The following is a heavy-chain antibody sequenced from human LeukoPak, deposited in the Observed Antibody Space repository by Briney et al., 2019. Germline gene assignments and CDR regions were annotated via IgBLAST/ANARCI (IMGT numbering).Heavy chain of an antibody. J-gene: IGHJ4*02. V-gene: IGHV3-23*01. D-gene: IGHD3-22*01. CDR2: ISGSGGST. CDR1: GFTFSSYA. Sequence: GGSLRLSCAASGFTFSSYAMSWVRQAPGKGLEWVSAISGSGGSTYYADSVKGRFTISRDNSKNTLYLHVNSLRADDTAVYYCAKSFYSDSSGYSWGTFDYWGQGALVTVSS. CDR3: AKSFYSDSSGYSWGTFDY.